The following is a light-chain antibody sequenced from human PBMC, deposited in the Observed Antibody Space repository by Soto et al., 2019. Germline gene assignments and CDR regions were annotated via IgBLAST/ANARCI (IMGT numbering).Light chain of an antibody. V-gene: IGKV1-33*01. CDR3: QHYDNLLVT. CDR1: QGISNY. J-gene: IGKJ3*01. CDR2: GAS. Sequence: DIQMTQSPSSLSASVGDRVTITCQASQGISNYLNWYQQRPGKAPKLLIYGASNLETGVPSRFSGSGSGTDFTFTISSLQPEDIETYYCQHYDNLLVTFGPGTKVDFK.